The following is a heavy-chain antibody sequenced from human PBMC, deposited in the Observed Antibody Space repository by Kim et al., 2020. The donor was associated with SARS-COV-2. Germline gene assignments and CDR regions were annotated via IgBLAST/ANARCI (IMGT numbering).Heavy chain of an antibody. CDR3: ARDVLRYFDLSAYAFDI. V-gene: IGHV4-4*02. Sequence: SETLSLTCAVSGGSISSSSCWSWFRQPPGKGLEWIGEIDHSGSTNYNPPLKSRVTISADKSSNQFSLKLSSVTAADTAVYYCARDVLRYFDLSAYAFDIWGKGTMVTVSS. J-gene: IGHJ3*02. CDR2: IDHSGST. D-gene: IGHD3-9*01. CDR1: GGSISSSSC.